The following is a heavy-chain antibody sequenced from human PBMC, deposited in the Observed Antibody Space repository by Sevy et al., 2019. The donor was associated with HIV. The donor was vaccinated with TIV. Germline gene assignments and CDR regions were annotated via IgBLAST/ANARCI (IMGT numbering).Heavy chain of an antibody. D-gene: IGHD2-8*02. CDR2: INVNSGGT. CDR1: GYTFSDYY. CDR3: AGEGFPLAAVTGLNSGFDY. J-gene: IGHJ4*02. V-gene: IGHV1-2*02. Sequence: ASVKVSCKASGYTFSDYYMHWVRQAPGQGLEWMGWINVNSGGTNYARDFRGRVTMAGDTSSSTAYMECIGLTFDDTAVYYLAGEGFPLAAVTGLNSGFDYGGQGTLVTVSS.